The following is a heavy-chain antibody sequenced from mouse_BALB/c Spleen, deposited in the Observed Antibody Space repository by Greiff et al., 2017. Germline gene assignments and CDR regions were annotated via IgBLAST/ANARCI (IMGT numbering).Heavy chain of an antibody. CDR3: ARSIYYGKDYAMDY. D-gene: IGHD2-1*01. Sequence: VQLQQSGGGLVQPGGSRKLSCAASGFTFSSFGMHWVRQAPEKGLEWVAYISSGSSTIYYADTVKGRFTISRDNPKNTLFLQMTSLRSEDTAMYYCARSIYYGKDYAMDYWGQGTSVTVSS. CDR2: ISSGSSTI. V-gene: IGHV5-17*02. CDR1: GFTFSSFG. J-gene: IGHJ4*01.